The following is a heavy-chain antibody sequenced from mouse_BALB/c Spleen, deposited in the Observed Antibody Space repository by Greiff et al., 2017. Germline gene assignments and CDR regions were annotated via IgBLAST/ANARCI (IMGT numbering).Heavy chain of an antibody. D-gene: IGHD2-4*01. CDR2: ISYSGST. CDR1: GYSITSDYA. J-gene: IGHJ3*01. V-gene: IGHV3-2*02. CDR3: ARWMIRGFAY. Sequence: EVQLQESGPGLVKPSQSLSLTCTVTGYSITSDYAWNWIRQFPGNKLEWMGYISYSGSTSYNPSLKSRISITRDTSKNQFFLQLNSVTTEDTATYYCARWMIRGFAYWGQGTLVTVSA.